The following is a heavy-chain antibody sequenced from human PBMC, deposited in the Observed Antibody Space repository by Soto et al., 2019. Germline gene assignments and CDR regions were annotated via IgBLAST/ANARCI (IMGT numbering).Heavy chain of an antibody. CDR1: GGSFSGYY. J-gene: IGHJ4*02. Sequence: QVQLQQWGAGLLKPSETLSLTCAVYGGSFSGYYWSYIRQPPGKRLEWIGEINYSGSTNYNPSLKSRVTISVDTSKNKFSLRLRSVTAADTAVYYCARGGYGGNSGLGHLDYWGQGTLVTVSS. CDR2: INYSGST. V-gene: IGHV4-34*01. CDR3: ARGGYGGNSGLGHLDY. D-gene: IGHD2-21*02.